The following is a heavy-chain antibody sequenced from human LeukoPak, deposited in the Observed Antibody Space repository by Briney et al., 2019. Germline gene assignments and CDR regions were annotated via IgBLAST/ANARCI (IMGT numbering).Heavy chain of an antibody. CDR1: GGSFSGYY. Sequence: PSETLSLTCAVYGGSFSGYYWSWIRQPPGKGLDWIGEINHSGSTNYNPSLKSRVTISVDTSKNQFSLKLSSVTAADTAVYYCARVAGYCSSTSCSPFDYWGQGTLVTVSS. CDR3: ARVAGYCSSTSCSPFDY. V-gene: IGHV4-34*01. D-gene: IGHD2-2*01. J-gene: IGHJ4*02. CDR2: INHSGST.